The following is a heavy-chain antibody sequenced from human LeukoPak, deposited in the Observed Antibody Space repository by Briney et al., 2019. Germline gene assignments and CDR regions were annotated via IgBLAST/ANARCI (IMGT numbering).Heavy chain of an antibody. J-gene: IGHJ4*02. CDR1: GFTFSSYS. V-gene: IGHV3-21*01. Sequence: PGGSLRLSCAAFGFTFSSYSMNWVRQAPGKGLEWVSSISSSSSYIYYADSVKGRFTISRDNAKNSLYLQMNSLRAEDTAVYYCARDRDYGGNSFDYWGQGTLVTVSS. D-gene: IGHD4-23*01. CDR3: ARDRDYGGNSFDY. CDR2: ISSSSSYI.